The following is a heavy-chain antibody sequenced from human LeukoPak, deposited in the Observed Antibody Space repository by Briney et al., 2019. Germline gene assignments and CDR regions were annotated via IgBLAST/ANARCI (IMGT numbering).Heavy chain of an antibody. CDR1: GFKFDDYG. CDR2: INWNGDSR. CDR3: ARKAGYYYGSGDY. D-gene: IGHD3-10*01. V-gene: IGHV3-20*04. J-gene: IGHJ4*02. Sequence: GGSLRLSCTASGFKFDDYGMTWVRQAPGKGLEWVSDINWNGDSRGYAHSVRGRFTIYRDNSKNSLYLQMNSLRAEDTAVYYCARKAGYYYGSGDYWGQGTLVTVSS.